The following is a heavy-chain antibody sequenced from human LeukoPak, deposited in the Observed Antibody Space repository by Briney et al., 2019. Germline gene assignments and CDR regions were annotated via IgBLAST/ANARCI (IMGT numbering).Heavy chain of an antibody. V-gene: IGHV3-30*04. J-gene: IGHJ4*02. CDR1: GFAFSSYA. D-gene: IGHD6-13*01. Sequence: GGSLRLSCAASGFAFSSYAMPWVRQAPGKGLEWVTVISYDGLNEYYADSVKGRFTISRDNSKNTLYLQMNSLRAEDTAVYYCARGGYSTTWYMNFDYWGQGTLVTVSS. CDR3: ARGGYSTTWYMNFDY. CDR2: ISYDGLNE.